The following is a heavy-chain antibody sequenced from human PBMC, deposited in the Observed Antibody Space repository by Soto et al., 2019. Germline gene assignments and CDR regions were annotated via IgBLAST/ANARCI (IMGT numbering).Heavy chain of an antibody. CDR2: MNPNRTNT. D-gene: IGHD2-2*01. J-gene: IGHJ5*02. Sequence: QVQLMQSGAEVKKPGASVKVSCKASGYTFTTYDINWGRQAPGQGLEWMGWMNPNRTNTGYAEKFQGRVTMTRDTSISPAYMELSSLRYDDTAVYYCVRGGFLSHDHVIIAPATLGFDPWGQGTLVTVSS. CDR1: GYTFTTYD. V-gene: IGHV1-8*01. CDR3: VRGGFLSHDHVIIAPATLGFDP.